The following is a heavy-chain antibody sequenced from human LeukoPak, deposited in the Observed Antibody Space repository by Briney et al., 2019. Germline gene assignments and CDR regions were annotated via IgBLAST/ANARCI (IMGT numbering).Heavy chain of an antibody. CDR3: ARLGYGSGSYSNRLDY. D-gene: IGHD3-10*01. CDR2: IIPIFGTA. V-gene: IGHV1-69*05. J-gene: IGHJ4*02. CDR1: GGTFSSYA. Sequence: SVKVSCKASGGTFSSYAISWVRQAPGQGLEWMGGIIPIFGTANYAQKFQCRVTITTDESTSTAYMELSSLRSEDAALYYCARLGYGSGSYSNRLDYWGQGTLVTVSS.